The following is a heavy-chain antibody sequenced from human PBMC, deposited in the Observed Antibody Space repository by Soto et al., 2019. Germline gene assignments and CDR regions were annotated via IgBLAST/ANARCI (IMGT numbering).Heavy chain of an antibody. J-gene: IGHJ5*02. Sequence: SVKVSCKDSGCTLSSYAISWVRQAPPQGLEWMGGINPIFGTANYAQKFQGRVTITADESTSTAYMELSSLRSEGTAVYYCARLARSAAFGGFEPWGPGNLGTVSS. D-gene: IGHD3-10*01. CDR1: GCTLSSYA. CDR2: INPIFGTA. CDR3: ARLARSAAFGGFEP. V-gene: IGHV1-69*13.